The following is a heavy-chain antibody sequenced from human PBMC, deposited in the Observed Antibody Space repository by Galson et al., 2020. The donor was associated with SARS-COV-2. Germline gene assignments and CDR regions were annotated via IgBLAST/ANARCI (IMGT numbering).Heavy chain of an antibody. CDR3: ARINGTYSSFDY. V-gene: IGHV4-39*07. CDR1: GGTINRSVYY. J-gene: IGHJ4*02. CDR2: IYFSGSA. D-gene: IGHD1-26*01. Sequence: SETLSLTCTVSGGTINRSVYYRGWLRQPPGKGLEWIGNIYFSGSAYYNPSLKSRVTMSVDTSKNQFSLKLRSVTAADTAVYYCARINGTYSSFDYWGQGTLVAVSS.